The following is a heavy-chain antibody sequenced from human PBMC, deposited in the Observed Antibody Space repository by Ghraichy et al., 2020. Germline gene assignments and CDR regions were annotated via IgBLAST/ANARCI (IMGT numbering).Heavy chain of an antibody. CDR3: AKEQGDRYIYYYYGMDV. V-gene: IGHV3-23*01. CDR2: ISGSGGST. D-gene: IGHD1-14*01. J-gene: IGHJ6*02. CDR1: GFTFSSYA. Sequence: GGSLRLTCAASGFTFSSYAMSWVRQAPGKGLEWVSAISGSGGSTYYADSVKGRFTISRDNSKNTLYLQMNSLRAEDTAVYYCAKEQGDRYIYYYYGMDVWGQGTTVTVSS.